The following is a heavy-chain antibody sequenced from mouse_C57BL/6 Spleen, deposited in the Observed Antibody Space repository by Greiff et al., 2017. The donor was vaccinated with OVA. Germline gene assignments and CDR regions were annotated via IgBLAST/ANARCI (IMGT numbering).Heavy chain of an antibody. J-gene: IGHJ2*01. Sequence: VQLQQPGAELVRPGSSVKLSCKASGYTFTSYWMHWVKQRPIQGLEWIGNIDPSDSETHYNQKFKDKATLTVDKSSSTAYMQLSSLTSEDSAVYYCARRGTAQVYFDYWGQGTTLTVSS. D-gene: IGHD3-2*02. CDR2: IDPSDSET. CDR1: GYTFTSYW. CDR3: ARRGTAQVYFDY. V-gene: IGHV1-52*01.